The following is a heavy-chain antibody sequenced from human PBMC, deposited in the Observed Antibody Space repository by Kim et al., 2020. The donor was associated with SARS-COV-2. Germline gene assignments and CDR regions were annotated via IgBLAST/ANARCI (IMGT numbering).Heavy chain of an antibody. CDR3: AQDRESSGYYLLRGHGMDV. J-gene: IGHJ6*02. CDR1: GFIFNSYA. D-gene: IGHD6-19*01. V-gene: IGHV3-23*01. Sequence: GGSLRLSCTASGFIFNSYAMNWVRQAPGKGLEWVSAISTSGVSTKYADSVKGRFTISRDNSNNTLYLQMNSLRADDTAVYYCAQDRESSGYYLLRGHGMDVWGQGTTVTVSS. CDR2: ISTSGVST.